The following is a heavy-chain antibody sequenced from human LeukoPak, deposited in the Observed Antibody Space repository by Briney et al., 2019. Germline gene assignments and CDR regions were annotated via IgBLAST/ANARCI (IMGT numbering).Heavy chain of an antibody. J-gene: IGHJ6*03. CDR1: GGSFSSYY. D-gene: IGHD2-2*01. CDR2: IYYSGST. Sequence: PSETLSLTCTVSGGSFSSYYWSGFRHPPGKGLEGMGYIYYSGSTNYNPSLKSRVTISVDTSKNQFSLKLSSVTAADTAVYYCASLNIVVVPAAIGHYYMDVWGKGTTVTVSS. V-gene: IGHV4-59*01. CDR3: ASLNIVVVPAAIGHYYMDV.